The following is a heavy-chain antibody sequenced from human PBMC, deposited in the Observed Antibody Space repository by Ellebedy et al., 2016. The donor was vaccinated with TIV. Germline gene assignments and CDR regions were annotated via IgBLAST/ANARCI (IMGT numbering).Heavy chain of an antibody. V-gene: IGHV3-23*01. D-gene: IGHD3-22*01. CDR1: GFTFSSYA. Sequence: GESLKISCAASGFTFSSYAMSWVRQAPGKGLEWVSAISGSGGSTYYADSVKGRFTLSRDNSKNTLFLQMNSLRAEDTAVYYCAKASTYYDSSGYNYYFDYWGQGTLVTVSS. CDR2: ISGSGGST. CDR3: AKASTYYDSSGYNYYFDY. J-gene: IGHJ4*02.